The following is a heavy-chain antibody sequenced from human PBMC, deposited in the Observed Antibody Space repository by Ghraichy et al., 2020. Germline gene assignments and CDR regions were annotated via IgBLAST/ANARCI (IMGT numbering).Heavy chain of an antibody. Sequence: SQTLSLTCDISGDSVSSKSAAWNWIRQSPSRGLEWLGRTYYRSKWYSDYALSVKSRITINADTSKNQFSLHLTSVTPEDTAVYYCARILGPLAGHVSWFDPWGQGTVVTVSS. CDR2: TYYRSKWYS. J-gene: IGHJ5*02. D-gene: IGHD7-27*01. CDR3: ARILGPLAGHVSWFDP. V-gene: IGHV6-1*01. CDR1: GDSVSSKSAA.